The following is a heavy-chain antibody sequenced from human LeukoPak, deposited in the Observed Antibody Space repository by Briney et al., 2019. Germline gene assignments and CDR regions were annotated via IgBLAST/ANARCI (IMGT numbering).Heavy chain of an antibody. J-gene: IGHJ4*02. CDR3: ARDGTAPGNY. Sequence: GGSLRLSCAASGFTFDDYAMHWVRQAPGKGLEWVSGISWNSGSIGYADSVKGRFTISRDNAKNSLYLQMNSLRAEDTAVYYCARDGTAPGNYWGQGTLVTVSS. CDR2: ISWNSGSI. CDR1: GFTFDDYA. V-gene: IGHV3-9*01. D-gene: IGHD2-21*02.